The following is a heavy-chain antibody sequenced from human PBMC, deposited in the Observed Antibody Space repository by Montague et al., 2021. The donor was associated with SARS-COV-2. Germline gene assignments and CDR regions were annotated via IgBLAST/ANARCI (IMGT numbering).Heavy chain of an antibody. V-gene: IGHV4-39*01. CDR1: GGTLSSTSFY. Sequence: SETLSLTCSVSGGTLSSTSFYWGWIRQPPGRGLEWIGTMHNSERHYYNPSLQSRVTISADRSKNRLSLNLGSVTASDTAVYYCARHGPYYEISTGYFRPYYFDHWGQGSLVTVAS. D-gene: IGHD3-9*01. J-gene: IGHJ4*02. CDR3: ARHGPYYEISTGYFRPYYFDH. CDR2: MHNSERH.